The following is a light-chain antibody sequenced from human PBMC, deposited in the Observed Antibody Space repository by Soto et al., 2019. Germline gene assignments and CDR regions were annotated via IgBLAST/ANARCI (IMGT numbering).Light chain of an antibody. Sequence: DIQMTQSPFTLSASVGDRVTITCRASQSIGDRLAWHQQKPGKAPKVLISDVSRLKSGVPSRFSGSGSGTEFILSISSLQPDDFATYYCQQYYDYPWTVGQGTKVDIK. J-gene: IGKJ1*01. CDR2: DVS. CDR1: QSIGDR. CDR3: QQYYDYPWT. V-gene: IGKV1-5*01.